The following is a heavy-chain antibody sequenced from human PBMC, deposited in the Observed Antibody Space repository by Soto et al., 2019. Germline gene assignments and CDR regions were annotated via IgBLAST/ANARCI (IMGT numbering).Heavy chain of an antibody. V-gene: IGHV4-31*03. D-gene: IGHD3-16*01. CDR2: IYYSGST. CDR1: GGSISSGGYY. Sequence: XVQLQESGXXXXKPSQTLSLTCTVSGGSISSGGYYWSWIRQHPGKGLEWIGYIYYSGSTYYNPSLKSRVTISVDTSKNQFSLKLSSVTAADTAVYYCARVGGINWFDPWGQGTLVTVSS. J-gene: IGHJ5*02. CDR3: ARVGGINWFDP.